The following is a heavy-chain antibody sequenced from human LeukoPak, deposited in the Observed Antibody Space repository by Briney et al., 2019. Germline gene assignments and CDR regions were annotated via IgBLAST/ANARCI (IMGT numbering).Heavy chain of an antibody. D-gene: IGHD3-22*01. CDR1: GGTFSSYA. CDR3: ARGRLKNDAFDI. V-gene: IGHV1-69*05. J-gene: IGHJ3*02. CDR2: IIRIFGTA. Sequence: SVKVSCKASGGTFSSYAISWVRQAPGQGLEWMGRIIRIFGTANYAQKFQGRVTITTDESTSTAYMELSSLRSEDTAVYYCARGRLKNDAFDIWGQGTMVTVSS.